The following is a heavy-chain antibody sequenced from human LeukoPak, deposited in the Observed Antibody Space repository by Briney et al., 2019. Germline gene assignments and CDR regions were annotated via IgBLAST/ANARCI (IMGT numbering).Heavy chain of an antibody. CDR3: AKDLRGYSYGPNWFDT. D-gene: IGHD5-18*01. Sequence: PGGSLRLSCAASGFTFSSYGMHWGRRAPDEGLEWGAFIRYEGSNKYYADSVKDRFTISRDNSKNTLYLQMNSLRAEDTAVYYCAKDLRGYSYGPNWFDTWGQGDLFT. V-gene: IGHV3-30*02. CDR2: IRYEGSNK. J-gene: IGHJ5*02. CDR1: GFTFSSYG.